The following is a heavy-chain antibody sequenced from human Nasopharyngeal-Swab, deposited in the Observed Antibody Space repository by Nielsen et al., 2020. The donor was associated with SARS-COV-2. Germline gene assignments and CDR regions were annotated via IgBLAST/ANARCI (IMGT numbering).Heavy chain of an antibody. CDR3: ARDVGSWSGYPDAFDI. Sequence: ASVKVSCKASGYTFTSYDINWVRQATGQGLEWMGWMNPNSGNTGYAQKFQGRVTMTRNTSISTAYMELSSLRSEDTAVYYCARDVGSWSGYPDAFDIWGQGTMVTVSS. V-gene: IGHV1-8*01. CDR1: GYTFTSYD. CDR2: MNPNSGNT. J-gene: IGHJ3*02. D-gene: IGHD3-3*01.